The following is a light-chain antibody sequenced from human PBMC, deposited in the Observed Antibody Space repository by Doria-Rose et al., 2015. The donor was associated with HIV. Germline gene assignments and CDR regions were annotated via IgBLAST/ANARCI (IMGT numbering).Light chain of an antibody. CDR1: QRVKSSY. CDR3: QQYGTSRGT. CDR2: DAS. Sequence: TQSPGTLSLSPGERATLSCRASQRVKSSYLAWYQQKPGQALRLLIYDASTRATGIPDRFSGSGSGTDLTLTISRLEPEDVAVYYCQQYGTSRGTFGQGTRLEIK. V-gene: IGKV3-20*01. J-gene: IGKJ5*01.